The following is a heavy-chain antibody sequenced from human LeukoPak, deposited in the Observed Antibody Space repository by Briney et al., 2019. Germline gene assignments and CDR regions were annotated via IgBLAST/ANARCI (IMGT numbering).Heavy chain of an antibody. CDR3: ARGHIAAALFDY. CDR1: GGSISSGSYY. Sequence: SETLSLTCTVSGGSISSGSYYWSWIRQLAGKGLEWIGRIYTSGSTNYNPSLKSRVTISVDTSKNQFSLKLSSVTAADTAVYYCARGHIAAALFDYWGQGTLVTVSS. CDR2: IYTSGST. D-gene: IGHD6-13*01. J-gene: IGHJ4*02. V-gene: IGHV4-61*02.